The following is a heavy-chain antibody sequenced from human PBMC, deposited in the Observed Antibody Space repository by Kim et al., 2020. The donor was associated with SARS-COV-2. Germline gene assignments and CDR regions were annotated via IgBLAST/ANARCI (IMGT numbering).Heavy chain of an antibody. D-gene: IGHD1-26*01. CDR3: AEVPRVGGSK. J-gene: IGHJ4*02. V-gene: IGHV3-23*01. Sequence: GGSLRLSCAASGFTFSTYAMSWVRQAPGKGLEWVSAIGGSGDNTYYADSVTGRFIISRDNSKNTLYLQMNSLRDEDTAMYYCAEVPRVGGSKWGQGTLVTVSS. CDR1: GFTFSTYA. CDR2: IGGSGDNT.